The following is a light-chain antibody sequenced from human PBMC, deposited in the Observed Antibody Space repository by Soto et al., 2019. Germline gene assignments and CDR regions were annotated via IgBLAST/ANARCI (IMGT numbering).Light chain of an antibody. J-gene: IGLJ3*02. CDR1: SSNIGAGYY. Sequence: QSVLTQPPSVSGSPGQRVTISCTGSSSNIGAGYYVHWYQQLPGTAPKLLIYGNSNRPSGVPDRFSGSKSGTSASLAISGLQAEEEADYYCQSYDSSLSGWVFGGGTQLTVL. V-gene: IGLV1-40*01. CDR2: GNS. CDR3: QSYDSSLSGWV.